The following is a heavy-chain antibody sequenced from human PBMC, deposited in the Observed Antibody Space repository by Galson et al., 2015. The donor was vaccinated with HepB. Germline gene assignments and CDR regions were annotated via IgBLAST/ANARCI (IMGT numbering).Heavy chain of an antibody. Sequence: SVKVSCKASGGTFSSYAISWVRQAPGQGLEWMGRIIPILGIANYAQKFQGRVTITADKSTSTAYMELSSLRSEDTAVYYCARDFREWFGELLYNNWYVDLWGRGTLVTVSS. D-gene: IGHD3-10*01. CDR3: ARDFREWFGELLYNNWYVDL. CDR2: IIPILGIA. V-gene: IGHV1-69*04. J-gene: IGHJ2*01. CDR1: GGTFSSYA.